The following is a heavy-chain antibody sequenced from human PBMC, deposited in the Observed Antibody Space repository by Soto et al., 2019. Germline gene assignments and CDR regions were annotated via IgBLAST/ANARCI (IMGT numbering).Heavy chain of an antibody. CDR2: ISSNGGST. V-gene: IGHV3-64*01. D-gene: IGHD3-3*01. CDR1: GFTFSSYA. CDR3: ARDALYYDFWSGYADAYNWFDP. Sequence: GSLRLSCAASGFTFSSYAMHWVRQAPGKGLEYVSAISSNGGSTYYANSVKGRFTISRDNSKNTLYLQMGSLRAEDMAVYYCARDALYYDFWSGYADAYNWFDPWGQGTLVTVSS. J-gene: IGHJ5*02.